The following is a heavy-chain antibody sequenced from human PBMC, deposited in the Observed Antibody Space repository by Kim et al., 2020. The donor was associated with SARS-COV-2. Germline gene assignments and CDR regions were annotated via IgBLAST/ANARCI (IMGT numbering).Heavy chain of an antibody. J-gene: IGHJ3*02. Sequence: SLQCRVTISVDTSKNQFSLKLSAVTAEDTAVYYCARGDTIFGVVINAFDIWGQGTMVTVSS. CDR3: ARGDTIFGVVINAFDI. V-gene: IGHV4-34*13. D-gene: IGHD3-3*01.